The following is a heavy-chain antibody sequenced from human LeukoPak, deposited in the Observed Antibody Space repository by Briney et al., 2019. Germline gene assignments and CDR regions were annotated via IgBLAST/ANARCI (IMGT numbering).Heavy chain of an antibody. J-gene: IGHJ4*02. CDR1: GGSIRSYY. Sequence: SETLSLTCTVSGGSIRSYYWGWIRQPPGKGLEWIGYIYYSGSTTHNPSLKSRVTKSVDTPKNQFSLRLSSVTAADTAVYFCARDKQPGDNWGQGILVTVSS. CDR3: ARDKQPGDN. D-gene: IGHD5-18*01. CDR2: IYYSGST. V-gene: IGHV4-59*01.